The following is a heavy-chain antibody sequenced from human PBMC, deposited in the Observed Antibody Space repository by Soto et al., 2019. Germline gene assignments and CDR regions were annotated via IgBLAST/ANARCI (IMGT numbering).Heavy chain of an antibody. V-gene: IGHV1-69*08. J-gene: IGHJ5*02. CDR3: AKDLGRVDSGGKKES. D-gene: IGHD1-26*01. Sequence: QVQLVQSGAEVKKPGSSVKVSCKVSGVIFNSYSISWVRQAPGQGLEWMGRIIYTLGITNYAQKFQGRVTFTADKSTTTVHMDLSSLISEDTAIYYCAKDLGRVDSGGKKESWGQGTLVTV. CDR1: GVIFNSYS. CDR2: IIYTLGIT.